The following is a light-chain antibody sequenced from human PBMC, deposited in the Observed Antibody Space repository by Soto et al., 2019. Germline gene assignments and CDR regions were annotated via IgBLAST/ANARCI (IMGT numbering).Light chain of an antibody. Sequence: DIQMTQSPSSLSAAIGDRVTITCRASQSIKNYLNWYQHKPGAAPKLLIFGASNLESGVPSRFSGSGSGTEFTLSISSLQPEDFATYYCQQGYGTTPITFGQGTRLEIK. V-gene: IGKV1-39*01. J-gene: IGKJ5*01. CDR1: QSIKNY. CDR2: GAS. CDR3: QQGYGTTPIT.